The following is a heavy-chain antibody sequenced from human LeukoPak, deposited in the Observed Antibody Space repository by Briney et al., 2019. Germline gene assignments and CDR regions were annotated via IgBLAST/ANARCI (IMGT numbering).Heavy chain of an antibody. Sequence: GGSLRLSCASGFTFSSYGMHWVRQAPGKGLEWVAFIRYDGSNKYYADSVKGRFTISRDNSKNTLYLQMNSLRAEDTAVYYCAKDLDSGSYFTTYDYWGQGTLVTVSS. J-gene: IGHJ4*02. CDR2: IRYDGSNK. CDR1: GFTFSSYG. V-gene: IGHV3-30*02. D-gene: IGHD1-26*01. CDR3: AKDLDSGSYFTTYDY.